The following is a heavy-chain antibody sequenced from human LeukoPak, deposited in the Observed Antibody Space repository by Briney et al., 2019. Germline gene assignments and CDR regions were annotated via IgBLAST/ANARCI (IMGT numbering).Heavy chain of an antibody. Sequence: PGGSLRLSCAASGFTFSSYAMSWVRQAPGKGLEWVSAISGSGGSTYYADSVKGRFTISRDNSKNTLYLQMNSLRAEDTAVNYCAKDQGYYDFWSGFDYWGQGTLVTVSS. V-gene: IGHV3-23*01. J-gene: IGHJ4*02. CDR1: GFTFSSYA. D-gene: IGHD3-3*01. CDR2: ISGSGGST. CDR3: AKDQGYYDFWSGFDY.